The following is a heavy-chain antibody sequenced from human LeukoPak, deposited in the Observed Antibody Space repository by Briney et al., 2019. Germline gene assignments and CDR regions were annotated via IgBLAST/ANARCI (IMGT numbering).Heavy chain of an antibody. CDR2: IFYSGSY. D-gene: IGHD6-19*01. CDR3: ASPAARRRQWLVYYFDY. Sequence: PSETLSLTCTVSGGSISSSSYYWGWIRQPPGKGLEWIGSIFYSGSYNYNPSLKSGVTISVDTSKNQISLKLSSVTAADTAVYYCASPAARRRQWLVYYFDYWGQGTLVTVSS. CDR1: GGSISSSSYY. J-gene: IGHJ4*02. V-gene: IGHV4-39*01.